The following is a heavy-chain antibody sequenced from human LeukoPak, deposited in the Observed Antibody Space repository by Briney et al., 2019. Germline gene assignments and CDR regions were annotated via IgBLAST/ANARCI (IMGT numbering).Heavy chain of an antibody. V-gene: IGHV1-3*01. CDR1: GYTFTSYA. J-gene: IGHJ5*02. D-gene: IGHD3-16*02. CDR3: AREAFGGVIVYNWFDP. CDR2: INAGNGNT. Sequence: ASVKVSCKASGYTFTSYAMHWVRQAPGQRLEWMGWINAGNGNTKYSQKFQGRVTITRDTSASTAYMELGSLRSEDTAVYYCAREAFGGVIVYNWFDPWGQGTLVTVSS.